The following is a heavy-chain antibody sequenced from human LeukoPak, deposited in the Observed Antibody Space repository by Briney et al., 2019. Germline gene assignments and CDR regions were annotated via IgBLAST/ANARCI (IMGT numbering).Heavy chain of an antibody. V-gene: IGHV5-51*01. Sequence: GESLKISCKGSEYSFANYWIGWVRQMPGKGLEWMGIFYPGDSDIRYSPSFQGQVTISADKSISTAYLQWSSLKASDTAMYYCARLSYSGSGGDYWGQGTLSPSPQ. CDR3: ARLSYSGSGGDY. J-gene: IGHJ4*02. CDR2: FYPGDSDI. CDR1: EYSFANYW. D-gene: IGHD3-10*01.